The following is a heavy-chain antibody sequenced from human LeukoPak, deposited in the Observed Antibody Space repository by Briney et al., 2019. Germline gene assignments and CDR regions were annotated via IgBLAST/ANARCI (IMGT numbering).Heavy chain of an antibody. CDR1: GGSISSGSYY. CDR2: IYTSGST. D-gene: IGHD5-24*01. CDR3: ARGGRWLQYYFDY. J-gene: IGHJ4*02. V-gene: IGHV4-61*02. Sequence: ASQTLSLTCTVSGGSISSGSYYWSWIRQPAGKGLEWIGRIYTSGSTNYNPSLKSRVTISVDTSKNQSSLKLSSVTAADTAVYYCARGGRWLQYYFDYWGQGTLVTVSS.